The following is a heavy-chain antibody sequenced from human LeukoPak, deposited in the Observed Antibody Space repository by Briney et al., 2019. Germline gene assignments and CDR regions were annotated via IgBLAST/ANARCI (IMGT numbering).Heavy chain of an antibody. CDR3: ARDPTKFDWSLNYFDY. D-gene: IGHD3-9*01. Sequence: SETLSLTCTVSGGSISSSSYYWGWIRQPPGKGLEWIGSIYYSGSTYYNPSLKSRVTISVDTSKNQFSLKLSSVTAADTAVYYCARDPTKFDWSLNYFDYWGQGTLVTVSS. CDR1: GGSISSSSYY. J-gene: IGHJ4*02. CDR2: IYYSGST. V-gene: IGHV4-39*07.